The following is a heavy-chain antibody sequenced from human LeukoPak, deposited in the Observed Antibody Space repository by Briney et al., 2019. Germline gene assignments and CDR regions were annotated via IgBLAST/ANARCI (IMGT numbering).Heavy chain of an antibody. CDR1: GGSISSYY. Sequence: SETLSLTCTVPGGSISSYYWSWIRQPPGKGLEWIGYIYYSGSTNYNPSLKSRVTISVDTSKNQFSLKLSSVTAADTAVYYCARHDSSGYYPDYWGQGTLVTVSS. CDR3: ARHDSSGYYPDY. CDR2: IYYSGST. D-gene: IGHD3-22*01. J-gene: IGHJ4*02. V-gene: IGHV4-59*01.